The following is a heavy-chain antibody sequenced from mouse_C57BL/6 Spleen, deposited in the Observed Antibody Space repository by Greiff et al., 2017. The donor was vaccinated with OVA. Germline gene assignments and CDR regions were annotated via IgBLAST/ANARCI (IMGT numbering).Heavy chain of an antibody. J-gene: IGHJ2*01. V-gene: IGHV1-78*01. D-gene: IGHD2-5*01. CDR1: GYTFTDHT. CDR2: IYPGDGST. CDR3: ARRETYYSNLFDY. Sequence: QVQLKESDAELVKPGASVKISCKVSGYTFTDHTIHWMKQRPEQGLEWIGYIYPGDGSTKYNAKFTGKATLTADKSSSTAYMQLNSLTSEDSAVYFCARRETYYSNLFDYWGQGTTLTVSS.